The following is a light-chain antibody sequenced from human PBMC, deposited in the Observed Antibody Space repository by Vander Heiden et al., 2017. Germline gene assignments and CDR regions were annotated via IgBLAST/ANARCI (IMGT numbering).Light chain of an antibody. CDR3: QQYNSYPYS. V-gene: IGKV1-5*03. Sequence: DIQMTKTPSTLSATVGDRVTITCRASQSVDNWLAWYQQKPGKAPKLLIYKASRLEGGVPSRISGSVSGTEFTLTISSLQPDDFATYYCQQYNSYPYSFGQGTKLEIK. CDR1: QSVDNW. CDR2: KAS. J-gene: IGKJ2*01.